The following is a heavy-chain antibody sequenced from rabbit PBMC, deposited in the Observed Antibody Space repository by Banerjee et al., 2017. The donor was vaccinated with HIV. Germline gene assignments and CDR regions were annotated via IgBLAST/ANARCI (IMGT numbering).Heavy chain of an antibody. CDR2: IWAGSSGST. D-gene: IGHD7-1*01. CDR1: GFSFSSSYW. CDR3: ARDLAAVTGWNFGL. Sequence: QEQLEESGGDLVKPEGSLTLTCTASGFSFSSSYWICWVRQAPGKGLEWIACIWAGSSGSTYYASWAKGRFTISKTSSTTVTLQMTSLTAADTATYFCARDLAAVTGWNFGLWGPGTLVTVS. J-gene: IGHJ4*01. V-gene: IGHV1S45*01.